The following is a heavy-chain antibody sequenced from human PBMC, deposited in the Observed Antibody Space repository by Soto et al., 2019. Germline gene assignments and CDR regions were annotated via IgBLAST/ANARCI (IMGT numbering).Heavy chain of an antibody. D-gene: IGHD5-18*01. J-gene: IGHJ6*02. Sequence: SETLSLTCTVSGGSIHGTNFYWAWIRQPPGKELEWIGSVFYSGGTYYNPSLKSRVTISVDTSKNHFSLKLSSVTAADTAVYYCARPQSGYSYSDALDVWGQGTTVTVSS. CDR2: VFYSGGT. V-gene: IGHV4-39*02. CDR1: GGSIHGTNFY. CDR3: ARPQSGYSYSDALDV.